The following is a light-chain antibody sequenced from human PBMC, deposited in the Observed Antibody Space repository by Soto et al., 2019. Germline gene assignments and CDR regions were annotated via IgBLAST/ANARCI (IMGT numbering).Light chain of an antibody. CDR2: DTS. Sequence: DIPMTQSPSSLSASVGDRVTITCQASQSISTYLNWYQHKSGKAPKLLIYDTSNLQAGVPSRFSGSGSGTDFAFSISRLLPEDIGTYYCQQYDILFAFGPGTKVDI. CDR3: QQYDILFA. J-gene: IGKJ3*01. CDR1: QSISTY. V-gene: IGKV1-33*01.